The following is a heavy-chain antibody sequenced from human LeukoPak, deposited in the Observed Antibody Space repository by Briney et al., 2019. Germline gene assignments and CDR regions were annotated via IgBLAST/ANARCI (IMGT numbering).Heavy chain of an antibody. CDR3: ARNAGSYYPFDF. J-gene: IGHJ4*02. Sequence: ASVKVSCKASGYTFTSYGISWVRQAPGRGLEWMGWVSASSGNTNYAQTLQGRVTLTTDTSTTTSYMELRGLRSDDTAVYYCARNAGSYYPFDFWGQGTLVTV. V-gene: IGHV1-18*01. CDR2: VSASSGNT. CDR1: GYTFTSYG. D-gene: IGHD1-26*01.